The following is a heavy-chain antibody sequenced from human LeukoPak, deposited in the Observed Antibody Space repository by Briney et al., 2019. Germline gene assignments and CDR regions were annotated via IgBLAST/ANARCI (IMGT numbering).Heavy chain of an antibody. CDR2: ISSSSNYI. V-gene: IGHV3-21*01. D-gene: IGHD2-15*01. CDR1: GFGFSSYS. J-gene: IGHJ4*02. CDR3: ARRAALDY. Sequence: GGSLRLPCAASGFGFSSYSMNWVRQAPGKGLEWVSSISSSSNYIYYADSVKGRFTISRDNAKNSLYLQMNSLRAEDTAVYYCARRAALDYWGQGTLVTVSS.